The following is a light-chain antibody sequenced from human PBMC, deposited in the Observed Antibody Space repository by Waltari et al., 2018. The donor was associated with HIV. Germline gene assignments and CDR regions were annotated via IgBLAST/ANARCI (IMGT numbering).Light chain of an antibody. V-gene: IGKV1-5*03. Sequence: IQMTQSPSILSASVGDRVTITCRASQNVASWLAWYQQRQGKAPKLLIYKASTLQYGVPARFTGSGSGTNFTLTINSLHPDDFATYYCQQYNSDFYTFGLGTRLDLK. J-gene: IGKJ2*01. CDR1: QNVASW. CDR3: QQYNSDFYT. CDR2: KAS.